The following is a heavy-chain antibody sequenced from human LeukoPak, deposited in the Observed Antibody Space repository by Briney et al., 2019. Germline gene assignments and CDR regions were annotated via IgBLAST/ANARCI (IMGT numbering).Heavy chain of an antibody. V-gene: IGHV3-7*03. Sequence: GSLRLSCAASGFTFSSYWMHWVRQAPGKGLEWVANIKQDGSEKNYVDSVKGRFIISRDNAKNSLYLQMNTLRADDTAVYYCARDGFGTGSNWGQGTLVTVSS. J-gene: IGHJ4*02. CDR2: IKQDGSEK. D-gene: IGHD3-16*01. CDR3: ARDGFGTGSN. CDR1: GFTFSSYW.